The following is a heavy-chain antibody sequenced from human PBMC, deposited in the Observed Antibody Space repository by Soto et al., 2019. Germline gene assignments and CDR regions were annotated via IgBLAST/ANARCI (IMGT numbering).Heavy chain of an antibody. D-gene: IGHD3-16*01. CDR1: GFAVSSNH. Sequence: EVQLVESGGGSVQPGGSLRLSCAASGFAVSSNHMTWVRQAPGKGLEWVSVTYSGGSTDYADSVKGRFTISRDNSENRLYLHMNSLRDEDTAVYYCATGVNYRPILGWCQGTLVTVSS. J-gene: IGHJ4*02. V-gene: IGHV3-66*01. CDR2: TYSGGST. CDR3: ATGVNYRPILG.